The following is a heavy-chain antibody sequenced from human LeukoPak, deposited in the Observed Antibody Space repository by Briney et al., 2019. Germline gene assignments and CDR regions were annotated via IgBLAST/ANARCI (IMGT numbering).Heavy chain of an antibody. V-gene: IGHV1-18*01. D-gene: IGHD2-15*01. Sequence: ASVKVSCKASGYTFTSYGISWVRQAPGQGLEWMEWISAYNGNTNYAQKLQGRVTMTTDTSTSTAYMELRSLRSDDTAVYYCAREGILPDYYYYYYMDVWGKGTTVTVSS. J-gene: IGHJ6*03. CDR2: ISAYNGNT. CDR3: AREGILPDYYYYYYMDV. CDR1: GYTFTSYG.